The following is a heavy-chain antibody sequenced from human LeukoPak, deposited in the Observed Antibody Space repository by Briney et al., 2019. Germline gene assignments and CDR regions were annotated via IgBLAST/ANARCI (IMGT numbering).Heavy chain of an antibody. J-gene: IGHJ4*02. V-gene: IGHV4-59*08. CDR2: IYYSGST. CDR1: GFPFSSYW. CDR3: ARRYCSGGSCYFDY. Sequence: ESLRLSCAASGFPFSSYWMSWIRQPPGKGLEWIGCIYYSGSTNYNPSLKSRVTISVDTSKNQFSLKLSSVTAADTAVYYCARRYCSGGSCYFDYWGQGTLVTVSS. D-gene: IGHD2-15*01.